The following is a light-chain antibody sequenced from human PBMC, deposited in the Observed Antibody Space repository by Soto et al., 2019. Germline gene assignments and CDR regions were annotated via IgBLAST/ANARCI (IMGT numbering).Light chain of an antibody. Sequence: QSVLTQPPSVSGAPGQRVTISCTGSTSNIGAGYDVHWYQQLPGTAPQLLIYGNINRPSGVPDRFSGSKSGTSASLAITGLQAEDEADYYCQSYDSSLSGWVFGGGTQLTVL. CDR2: GNI. J-gene: IGLJ3*02. CDR1: TSNIGAGYD. CDR3: QSYDSSLSGWV. V-gene: IGLV1-40*01.